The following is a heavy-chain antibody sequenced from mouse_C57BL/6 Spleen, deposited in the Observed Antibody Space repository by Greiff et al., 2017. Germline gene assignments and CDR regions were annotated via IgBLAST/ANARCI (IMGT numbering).Heavy chain of an antibody. CDR3: ARQSTVAYWYFEV. J-gene: IGHJ1*03. CDR2: IYPGDGDT. Sequence: QVQLQQSGPELVKPGASVKISCKASGYAFSSSWMNWVKQRPGKGLEWIGRIYPGDGDTNYTGKFKGKATLTADKASSTTYMQLSRLTSEDSAVDFCARQSTVAYWYFEVWGTGTTVTVSS. CDR1: GYAFSSSW. D-gene: IGHD1-1*01. V-gene: IGHV1-82*01.